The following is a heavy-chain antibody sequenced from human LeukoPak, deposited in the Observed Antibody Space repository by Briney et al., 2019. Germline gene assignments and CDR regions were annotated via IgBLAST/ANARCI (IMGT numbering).Heavy chain of an antibody. J-gene: IGHJ4*02. V-gene: IGHV3-30*03. Sequence: PGGSLRLSCAASGFTFSSYGMHWVRQAPGKGLEWVAVISYDGSNKYYADSVKGRFTISRDNSKNTLYLQMNSLRAEDTAVYYCARLGSGWGIDYWGQGTLVTVSS. CDR1: GFTFSSYG. CDR2: ISYDGSNK. D-gene: IGHD6-19*01. CDR3: ARLGSGWGIDY.